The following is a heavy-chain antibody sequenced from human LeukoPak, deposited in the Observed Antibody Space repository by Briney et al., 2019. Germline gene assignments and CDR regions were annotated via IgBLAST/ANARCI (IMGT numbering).Heavy chain of an antibody. CDR2: IIPIFGTA. CDR1: GGTFSSYA. J-gene: IGHJ5*02. D-gene: IGHD3-10*01. CDR3: ARDGEGVPPLAHWFDP. V-gene: IGHV1-69*13. Sequence: AASVKVSCKASGGTFSSYAISWVRQAPGQGLEWMGGIIPIFGTANYAQKFQGRVTITADESTSTAYMELSSLRSEDTAVYYCARDGEGVPPLAHWFDPWGQGTLVTVSS.